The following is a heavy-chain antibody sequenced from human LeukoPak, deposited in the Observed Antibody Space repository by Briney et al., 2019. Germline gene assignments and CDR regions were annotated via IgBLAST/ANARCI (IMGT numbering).Heavy chain of an antibody. CDR3: ARLTDS. CDR2: IFHSGTT. CDR1: GGSIIDNSFY. Sequence: SETLSLTCTVTGGSIIDNSFYWGWIRQPPGKGLEWIGRIFHSGTTNYNPSLERRVTIAVDTSKNQFSLRLASVTAADTALYYCARLTDSWGQGTLVTVSS. V-gene: IGHV4-39*01. J-gene: IGHJ4*02.